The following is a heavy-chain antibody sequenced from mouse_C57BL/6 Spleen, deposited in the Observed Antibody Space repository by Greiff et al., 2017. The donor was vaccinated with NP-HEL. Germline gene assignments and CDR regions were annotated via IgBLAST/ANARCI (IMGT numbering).Heavy chain of an antibody. J-gene: IGHJ4*01. CDR1: GYTFTSYW. CDR3: ARPCGSSPYYYAMDY. V-gene: IGHV1-64*01. D-gene: IGHD1-1*01. CDR2: ILPNSGST. Sequence: QVQLQQPGAELVKPGASVKLSCKASGYTFTSYWMHWVKQRPGQGLEWIGMILPNSGSTNYNEKFKSKATLTVDKSSSTAYMQLGSLTSEDSAVYSCARPCGSSPYYYAMDYWGQGTSVTVSS.